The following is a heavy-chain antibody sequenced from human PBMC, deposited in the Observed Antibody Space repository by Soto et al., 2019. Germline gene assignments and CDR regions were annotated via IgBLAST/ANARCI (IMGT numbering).Heavy chain of an antibody. CDR2: ISASGTNT. Sequence: GGSLRLSCAAPGFTFKNSAMTWVRQAPGKGLECISAISASGTNTYYSLSVAGRFIISRDNSKNTLCMQMSGLRAEDTAVNYRAKEGVSDINHYYVMDVWGQGTTVTVSS. J-gene: IGHJ6*02. CDR1: GFTFKNSA. CDR3: AKEGVSDINHYYVMDV. V-gene: IGHV3-23*01. D-gene: IGHD3-16*01.